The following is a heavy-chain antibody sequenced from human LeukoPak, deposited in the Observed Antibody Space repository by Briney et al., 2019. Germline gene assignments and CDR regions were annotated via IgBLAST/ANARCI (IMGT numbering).Heavy chain of an antibody. CDR3: ARHRWGYCSSTSCYMSYYYYYMDV. Sequence: SYXWGWIRQPPGKGLEWIGSIYYSGSTYDNPSLKSRVTISVDTSKKQFSLKLRSVTAADTAVYYCARHRWGYCSSTSCYMSYYYYYMDVWGKGTTVTVSS. J-gene: IGHJ6*03. CDR1: SYX. D-gene: IGHD2-2*02. CDR2: IYYSGST. V-gene: IGHV4-39*01.